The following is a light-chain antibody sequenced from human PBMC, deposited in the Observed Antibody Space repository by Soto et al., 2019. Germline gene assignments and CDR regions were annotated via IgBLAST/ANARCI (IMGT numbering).Light chain of an antibody. J-gene: IGKJ4*01. CDR3: QQCYSSPLT. CDR2: GAS. Sequence: EIVLTQSPGTLSLSPGERASLSCRTSQSVSSNYLAWYQQKPGQAPRLLIYGASNRATGIPDRFSGSGSGTDFTLTISSLQPEDFATYYCQQCYSSPLTFGGGTKVDIK. CDR1: QSVSSNY. V-gene: IGKV3-20*01.